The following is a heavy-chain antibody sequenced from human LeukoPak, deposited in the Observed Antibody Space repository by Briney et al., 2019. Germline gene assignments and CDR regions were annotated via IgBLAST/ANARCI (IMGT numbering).Heavy chain of an antibody. V-gene: IGHV4-59*12. Sequence: SETPSLTCTVSGGSLSSYYWSWIRQPPGKGLEWIGYIYYSGSTNYNPSLKSRVTISVDTSKNQFSLKLSSVTAADTAVYYCARGPPDYYDSSGYFDYWGQGTLVTVSS. J-gene: IGHJ4*02. CDR2: IYYSGST. CDR3: ARGPPDYYDSSGYFDY. D-gene: IGHD3-22*01. CDR1: GGSLSSYY.